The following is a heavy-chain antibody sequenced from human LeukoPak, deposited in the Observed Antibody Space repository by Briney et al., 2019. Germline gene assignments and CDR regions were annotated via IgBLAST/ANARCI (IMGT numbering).Heavy chain of an antibody. CDR1: GYTFTSYG. CDR3: ARDMYCSSTSCYPAGSDY. V-gene: IGHV1-18*01. D-gene: IGHD2-2*01. CDR2: ISAYNGNT. Sequence: ASVKVSCKASGYTFTSYGISWVRQAPGQGLEWMGRISAYNGNTNYAQKLQGRVTMTTDTSTSTAYMELRSLRSDDTAVYYCARDMYCSSTSCYPAGSDYWGQGTLVTVSS. J-gene: IGHJ4*02.